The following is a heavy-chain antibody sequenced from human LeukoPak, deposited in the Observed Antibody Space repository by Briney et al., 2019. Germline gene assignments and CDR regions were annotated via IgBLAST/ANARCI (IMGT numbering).Heavy chain of an antibody. D-gene: IGHD4-17*01. CDR3: VKSTRVTTAYYYYGMDV. Sequence: GGSLRLSCSASGFTFSNYAMHWVRQAPGKGLEYVSAISSNGGSTFYADSVKGRFTISRDNSENTLYFQMNNLRAEDTAVYYCVKSTRVTTAYYYYGMDVWGQGTTVTVSS. CDR2: ISSNGGST. J-gene: IGHJ6*02. V-gene: IGHV3-64D*06. CDR1: GFTFSNYA.